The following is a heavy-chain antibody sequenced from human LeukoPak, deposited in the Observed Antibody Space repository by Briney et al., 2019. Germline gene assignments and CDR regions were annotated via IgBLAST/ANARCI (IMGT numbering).Heavy chain of an antibody. CDR1: GFTFDDYA. J-gene: IGHJ4*02. CDR2: ISWNSGSI. Sequence: GGSLRLSCAASGFTFDDYAMHWVRQAPGKGLEWVPGISWNSGSIGYADSVKGRFTISRDNAKNSLYLQMNSLRAEDTALYYCAKDTGSIGATVVTLDYWGQGTLVTVSS. D-gene: IGHD4-23*01. CDR3: AKDTGSIGATVVTLDY. V-gene: IGHV3-9*01.